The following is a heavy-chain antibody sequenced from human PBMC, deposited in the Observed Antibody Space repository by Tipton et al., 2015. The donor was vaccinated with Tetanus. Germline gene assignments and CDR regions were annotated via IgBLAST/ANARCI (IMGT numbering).Heavy chain of an antibody. CDR3: GRGTDAYKSDNH. D-gene: IGHD5-24*01. V-gene: IGHV4-34*01. J-gene: IGHJ4*01. CDR2: IHPSGIT. Sequence: TLSLTCTIYGGTFSGYYCSWIRQSPGKGLEWIGEIHPSGITDYNPSLKSRVIISVDTSKNQFSLKLSSVTAADSALYFCGRGTDAYKSDNHWGQGTLVTVSS. CDR1: GGTFSGYY.